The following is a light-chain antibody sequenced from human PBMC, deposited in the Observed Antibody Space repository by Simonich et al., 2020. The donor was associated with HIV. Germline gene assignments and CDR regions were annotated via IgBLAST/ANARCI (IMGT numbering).Light chain of an antibody. V-gene: IGKV4-1*01. J-gene: IGKJ4*01. CDR3: QQYYTTPLT. CDR1: QSFLHSSNNKNY. Sequence: DIVMTQSPDSLAVSLGERATINCKSSQSFLHSSNNKNYLAWYQQRPGQPPKLIIYWASTRESGVPDRFSGSGSGTDFTLTISSLQAEDVAVYYCQQYYTTPLTFGGGTKVEIK. CDR2: WAS.